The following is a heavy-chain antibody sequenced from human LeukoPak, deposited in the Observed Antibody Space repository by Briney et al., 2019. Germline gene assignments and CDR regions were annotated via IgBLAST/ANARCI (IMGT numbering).Heavy chain of an antibody. V-gene: IGHV3-30*18. CDR2: ILYDGNNK. CDR1: GFTFSTYG. D-gene: IGHD3-22*01. J-gene: IGHJ4*02. CDR3: AKGLSYDSSGYYYLNY. Sequence: GRSLRLSCAASGFTFSTYGMHWVRQAPGKGLEWVALILYDGNNKYYADSVKGRFTISRDNSKNTLYLQMNSLRAEDTAVYHCAKGLSYDSSGYYYLNYWGQGTLVTVSS.